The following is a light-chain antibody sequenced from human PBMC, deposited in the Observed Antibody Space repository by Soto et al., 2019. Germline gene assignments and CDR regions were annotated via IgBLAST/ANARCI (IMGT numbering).Light chain of an antibody. Sequence: DIQLTQSPSSLSASVGDRVTITCRASQTIGNYLNWYQQKPGKAPKVLISAASDLQNGVPSRFSGSGSGTGFTLTISRLRPEDFATYFCQQSYNTPWTFGQGTKVEIK. CDR2: AAS. J-gene: IGKJ1*01. CDR3: QQSYNTPWT. CDR1: QTIGNY. V-gene: IGKV1-39*01.